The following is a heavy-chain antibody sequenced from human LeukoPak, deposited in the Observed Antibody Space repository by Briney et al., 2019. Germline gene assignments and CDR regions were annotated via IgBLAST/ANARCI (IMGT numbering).Heavy chain of an antibody. V-gene: IGHV3-30*18. CDR2: ISYDGSNK. CDR1: GFTFSSYG. J-gene: IGHJ4*02. Sequence: GRSLRLSCAASGFTFSSYGMHWVRQAPGKGLEWVAVISYDGSNKYYADSVKGRFTISRDNSKNTLYLQMNSLRAEDTAVYYRAKDDLHYYHSSGYQYYFDYWGQGTLVTVSS. CDR3: AKDDLHYYHSSGYQYYFDY. D-gene: IGHD3-22*01.